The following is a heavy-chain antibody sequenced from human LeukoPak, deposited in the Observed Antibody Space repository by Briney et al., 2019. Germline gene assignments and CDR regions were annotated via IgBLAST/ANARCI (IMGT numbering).Heavy chain of an antibody. Sequence: GGTLRLSCAASGFTFSSHGMSWVRQAPGKGLEWVANIKQDESETYTVDSVKGRFTISRDNAKNSVYLHMNSLRAEDTALYYCARLSAYYYGSFFYYYMDVWGKGTTVTVSS. CDR1: GFTFSSHG. D-gene: IGHD3-10*01. CDR2: IKQDESET. J-gene: IGHJ6*03. CDR3: ARLSAYYYGSFFYYYMDV. V-gene: IGHV3-7*01.